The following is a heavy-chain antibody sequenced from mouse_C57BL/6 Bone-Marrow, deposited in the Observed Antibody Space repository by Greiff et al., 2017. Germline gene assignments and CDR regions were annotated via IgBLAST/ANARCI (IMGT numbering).Heavy chain of an antibody. V-gene: IGHV1-80*01. CDR1: GYAFSSYW. J-gene: IGHJ2*01. CDR2: NYPGDGDT. D-gene: IGHD1-1*01. Sequence: VQLQQSGAELVKPGASVKISCKASGYAFSSYWMNWVKQRPGKGLEWIGQNYPGDGDTNYNGKFKGKATLTADKSSSTAYMQLSSLTSEDSAVYFCARGITTVVADYWGQGTTLTVSS. CDR3: ARGITTVVADY.